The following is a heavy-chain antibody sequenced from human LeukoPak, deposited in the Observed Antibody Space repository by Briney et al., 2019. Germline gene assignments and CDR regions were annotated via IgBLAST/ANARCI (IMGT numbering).Heavy chain of an antibody. CDR2: INTEVDGGTT. J-gene: IGHJ4*02. V-gene: IGHV3-15*01. D-gene: IGHD2-21*01. CDR1: GFSFTTAW. Sequence: GGSLRLSCVASGFSFTTAWMNWVRQAPGKGVEWVGRINTEVDGGTTDFAATVKGRFRISRDDSQSTLYLQLNSLKTVDTAVYYCTTSSGAISTLSPFFGYWGQGTLVTVSP. CDR3: TTSSGAISTLSPFFGY.